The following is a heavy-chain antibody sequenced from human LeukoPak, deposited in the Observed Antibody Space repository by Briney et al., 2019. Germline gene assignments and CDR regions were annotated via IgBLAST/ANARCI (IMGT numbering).Heavy chain of an antibody. CDR1: GGSISSRSYY. J-gene: IGHJ5*02. CDR3: AKGAGPPWFDP. D-gene: IGHD6-19*01. V-gene: IGHV4-61*05. Sequence: PSETLSLTCTVSGGSISSRSYYWGWIRQPPGKGLEWIGRMSSNGISTYSPSLKSRVTISIDTSRNQFSMNLNSVTAADTAVYYCAKGAGPPWFDPWGQGTLVTVSS. CDR2: MSSNGIS.